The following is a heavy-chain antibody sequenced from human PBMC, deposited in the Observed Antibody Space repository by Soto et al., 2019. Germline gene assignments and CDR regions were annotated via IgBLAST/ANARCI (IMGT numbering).Heavy chain of an antibody. J-gene: IGHJ5*01. CDR2: INSSGGT. CDR1: GGSISGYY. V-gene: IGHV4-4*07. Sequence: KPSETLSLTCSVSGGSISGYYWSWIRQPSGKGLEWIGRINSSGGTNYNPSLKSRVTMSADTSRNQLSLRLISVTAADTAIYYCARDRRYCSRIRCSPWFDSWGKGTLVTVSS. D-gene: IGHD2-15*01. CDR3: ARDRRYCSRIRCSPWFDS.